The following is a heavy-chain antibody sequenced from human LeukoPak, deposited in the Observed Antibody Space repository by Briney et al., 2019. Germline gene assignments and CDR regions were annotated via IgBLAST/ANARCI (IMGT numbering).Heavy chain of an antibody. D-gene: IGHD5-12*01. V-gene: IGHV3-21*05. CDR1: GFTFRSYA. CDR3: ARGEVATTYYYGMDV. Sequence: GGSLRLSCVASGFTFRSYAMNWVRQAPGGGREWVSYMSSDSSFINYADSVKGRFTISRDNAKNSLFLQMDSPRADDTAVYYCARGEVATTYYYGMDVWGQGTTVTVSS. CDR2: MSSDSSFI. J-gene: IGHJ6*02.